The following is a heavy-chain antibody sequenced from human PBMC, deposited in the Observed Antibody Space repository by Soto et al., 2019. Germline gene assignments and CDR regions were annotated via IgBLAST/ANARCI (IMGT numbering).Heavy chain of an antibody. V-gene: IGHV3-7*01. CDR2: INQGGSEK. J-gene: IGHJ4*02. D-gene: IGHD3-16*01. CDR3: AGDNHVLFN. Sequence: PGGSLILSCVVSGFMFSSYWMSWVRQAPGKGLEWVDNINQGGSEKYYVDSVKGRFAISRDNAKNSLYLEMNSLSVEDTAVYYCAGDNHVLFNWGQGTLVTVSS. CDR1: GFMFSSYW.